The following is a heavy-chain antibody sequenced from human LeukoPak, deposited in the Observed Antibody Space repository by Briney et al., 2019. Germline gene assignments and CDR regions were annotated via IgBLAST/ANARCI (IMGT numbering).Heavy chain of an antibody. V-gene: IGHV4-59*01. CDR2: IYYSGST. D-gene: IGHD2-2*02. Sequence: SETLSLTCTVSGGSISSYYWSWIRQPPGKGLEWIGYIYYSGSTNYNPSLKSRVTISVDTSKNQFSLKLSSVTAADTAVYYCARIPRGGNYYYMDVWGKGTTVTVSS. CDR3: ARIPRGGNYYYMDV. J-gene: IGHJ6*03. CDR1: GGSISSYY.